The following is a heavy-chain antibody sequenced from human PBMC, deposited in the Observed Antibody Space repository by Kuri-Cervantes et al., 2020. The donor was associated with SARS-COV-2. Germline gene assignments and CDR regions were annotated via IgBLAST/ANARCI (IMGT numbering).Heavy chain of an antibody. V-gene: IGHV4-39*02. CDR3: ARDNAVVAAVGNYSYYAMDV. Sequence: GPLRLSCTVSGGSITSSSYYWGWIRQPPGKGLEWIGSIYYSGSTYYNPSLKSRVTISVDTSKNQFSLKLSSVTAADTALYFCARDNAVVAAVGNYSYYAMDVWGQGTTVTVSS. CDR2: IYYSGST. CDR1: GGSITSSSYY. D-gene: IGHD2-15*01. J-gene: IGHJ6*02.